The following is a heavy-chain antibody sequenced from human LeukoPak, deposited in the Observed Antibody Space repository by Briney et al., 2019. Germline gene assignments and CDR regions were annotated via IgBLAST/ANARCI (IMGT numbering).Heavy chain of an antibody. CDR3: ARDVQQLANYYYYGLDV. CDR1: GYTXTGYY. Sequence: GASVKVSCKASGYTXTGYYMHWVRQAPGQGLEWMGWINPNSGGTNYAQKFQGRVTMTRDTSISTAYMELNRLRSDDTAVYYCARDVQQLANYYYYGLDVWGQGTTVTVSS. J-gene: IGHJ6*02. CDR2: INPNSGGT. D-gene: IGHD6-13*01. V-gene: IGHV1-2*02.